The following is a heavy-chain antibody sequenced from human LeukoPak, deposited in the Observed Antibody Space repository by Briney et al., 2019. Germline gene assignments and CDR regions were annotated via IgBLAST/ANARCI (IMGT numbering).Heavy chain of an antibody. D-gene: IGHD2-15*01. CDR3: ARGSWDIVVVVAAMGFDY. Sequence: PSETLSLTCAVYGGSFSGYYWSWIRQPPGKGLEWIGEINHSGSTNYNPSLKSRVTISVGTSKNQFSLKLSSVTAADTAVYYCARGSWDIVVVVAAMGFDYWGQGTLVTVSS. CDR2: INHSGST. V-gene: IGHV4-34*01. J-gene: IGHJ4*02. CDR1: GGSFSGYY.